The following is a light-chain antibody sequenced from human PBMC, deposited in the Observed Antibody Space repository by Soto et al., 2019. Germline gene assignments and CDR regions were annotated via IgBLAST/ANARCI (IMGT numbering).Light chain of an antibody. CDR2: DAA. V-gene: IGKV1-5*01. CDR1: QSINKW. Sequence: IQMTQSPATLSASPGDRATITCRASQSINKWVAWFQQKSGKAPKLLIYDAATLQGGVPSRFSGTGSGTVFSLTSIRLQDEDFAYYYWQQYNIGFTFGQGTRLDIK. CDR3: QQYNIGFT. J-gene: IGKJ2*01.